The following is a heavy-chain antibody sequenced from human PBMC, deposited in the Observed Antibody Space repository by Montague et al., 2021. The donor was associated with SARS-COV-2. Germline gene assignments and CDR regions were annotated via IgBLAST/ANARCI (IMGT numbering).Heavy chain of an antibody. Sequence: SETLSLTCAVSGYSIIRTDCWSWVRQPPGKGLEWIGEIYDSRNTNYNPSLKSRVTISVDMSNNQFSLELSSVTAADTALYYCVRAGGYYHRPPLWGQGTLVT. CDR2: IYDSRNT. CDR3: VRAGGYYHRPPL. J-gene: IGHJ4*02. CDR1: GYSIIRTDC. V-gene: IGHV4-4*02. D-gene: IGHD3-22*01.